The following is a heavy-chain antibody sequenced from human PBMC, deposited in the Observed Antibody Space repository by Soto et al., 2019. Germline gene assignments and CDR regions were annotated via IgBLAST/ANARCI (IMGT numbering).Heavy chain of an antibody. CDR1: CYSISSGYY. Sequence: SETLSLTCAVSCYSISSGYYWGWIRQPPGKGLEWLGTTYYGASSYYNPSLRSRITILLDASTNQLSLKLSSVTAADTAVYFCVRVAGSASWYETDSWGQGILVTVSS. V-gene: IGHV4-38-2*01. CDR2: TYYGASS. D-gene: IGHD6-13*01. CDR3: VRVAGSASWYETDS. J-gene: IGHJ4*02.